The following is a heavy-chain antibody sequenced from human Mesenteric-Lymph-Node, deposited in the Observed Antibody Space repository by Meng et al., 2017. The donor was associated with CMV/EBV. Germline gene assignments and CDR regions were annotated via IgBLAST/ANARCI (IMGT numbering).Heavy chain of an antibody. CDR1: GYRFSHCY. J-gene: IGHJ4*02. V-gene: IGHV1-69-2*01. Sequence: SCRVFGYRFSHCYMRWLQQAPGKGLKWMGQIDPEDGETKSAEKIQGRVTITADTSTDTAHMEVRSLTLDDTAVYYCATVGYSSWFRYWGQGTLVTVSS. CDR3: ATVGYSSWFRY. D-gene: IGHD6-13*01. CDR2: IDPEDGET.